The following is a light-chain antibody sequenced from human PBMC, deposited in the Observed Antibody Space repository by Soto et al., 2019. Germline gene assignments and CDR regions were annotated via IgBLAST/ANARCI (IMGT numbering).Light chain of an antibody. CDR2: DVS. V-gene: IGLV2-11*01. Sequence: QSALTQPRSVSGSPGQSVTISCTGTSSDVGGYNYVSWYQKHTDKAPKLMIHDVSKRPSGVPDRFSGSKSGNTASLTISGLQAEDEADYYCCSYAGSYTPWVFGTGTKVTVL. CDR3: CSYAGSYTPWV. J-gene: IGLJ1*01. CDR1: SSDVGGYNY.